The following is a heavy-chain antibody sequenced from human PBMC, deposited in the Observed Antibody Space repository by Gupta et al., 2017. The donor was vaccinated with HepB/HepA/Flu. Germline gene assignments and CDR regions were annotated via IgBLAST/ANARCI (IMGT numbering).Heavy chain of an antibody. D-gene: IGHD1-26*01. CDR1: GYTFTNPY. J-gene: IGHJ4*02. V-gene: IGHV1-2*02. CDR3: ARDRLRVGVTTADF. Sequence: QVQLMQSGAEVNKPGASGTVSCKASGYTFTNPYIQRVRQAPGQGLEWMGWINPNSGGTSYAQKFQGRVTVTRDTSNNTVYMSVSSLGSDDTAIYYCARDRLRVGVTTADFWGQGTLVTVSS. CDR2: INPNSGGT.